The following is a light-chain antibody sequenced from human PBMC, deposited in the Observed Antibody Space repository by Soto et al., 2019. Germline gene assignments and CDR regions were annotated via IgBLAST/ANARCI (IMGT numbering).Light chain of an antibody. CDR1: QNILYNSNNKNF. CDR2: WAS. J-gene: IGKJ1*01. Sequence: DIVMTQSPDSLAVSLGERATINCKSSQNILYNSNNKNFLAWYQQKAGQPPKVLIYWASTRESGVPDRFSGSGSETDFTLTISILQAEDVAVYYCQQYYSTPRTFGQGTKVEIK. V-gene: IGKV4-1*01. CDR3: QQYYSTPRT.